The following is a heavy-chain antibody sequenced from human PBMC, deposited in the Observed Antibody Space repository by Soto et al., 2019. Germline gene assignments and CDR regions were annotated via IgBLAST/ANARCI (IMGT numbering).Heavy chain of an antibody. V-gene: IGHV4-34*10. Sequence: SETLSLTCAVYGGSFSGYYWSWIRQPPGKGLEWIGEINHIGSTNHNPSLKSRVTMTRDTSTTTVYMELGSLRSDDTAVYYCARSPYSSGSYYPIDYWGQGTLVTVSS. CDR1: GGSFSGYY. CDR3: ARSPYSSGSYYPIDY. CDR2: INHIGST. J-gene: IGHJ4*02. D-gene: IGHD3-22*01.